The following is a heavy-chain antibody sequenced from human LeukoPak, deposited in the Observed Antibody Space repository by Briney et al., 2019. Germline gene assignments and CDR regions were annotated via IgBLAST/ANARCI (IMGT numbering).Heavy chain of an antibody. V-gene: IGHV4-34*01. D-gene: IGHD3-10*01. CDR1: GGSFSGYY. Sequence: SETLSLTCAVYGGSFSGYYWSWIRQPPGKGLEWIGEINHSGSTNYNPSLKSRVTISVDTSKNQFSLKLSSVTAADTAVYYCARRHAVLLWFGELLSPANWFDPWGQGTLVTVSS. CDR3: ARRHAVLLWFGELLSPANWFDP. CDR2: INHSGST. J-gene: IGHJ5*02.